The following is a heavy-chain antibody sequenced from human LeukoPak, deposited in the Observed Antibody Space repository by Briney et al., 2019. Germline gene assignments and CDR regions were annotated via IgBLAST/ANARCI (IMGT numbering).Heavy chain of an antibody. CDR2: INGGGDNT. V-gene: IGHV3-23*01. J-gene: IGHJ4*02. D-gene: IGHD6-19*01. CDR1: GFTLSTSA. CDR3: AKGAAGVNRVFDY. Sequence: GGSLRLSCAASGFTLSTSAMSWVRQAPGKGLEWVSAINGGGDNTYYAESVKGRFTISRDNSKNTLFLQMNTLRAEDTAVYYCAKGAAGVNRVFDYWGQGTLVTVSS.